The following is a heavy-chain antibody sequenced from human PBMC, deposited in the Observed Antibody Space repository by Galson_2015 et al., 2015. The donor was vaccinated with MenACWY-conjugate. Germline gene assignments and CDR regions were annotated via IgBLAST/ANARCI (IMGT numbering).Heavy chain of an antibody. Sequence: SLRLSCAASGFTFGTYAMSWVRQAPGKGLEWVSVISGSGDTTYYADSVKGRFTVSRDNSKNTLYLQMNSLRAEDTALYYCAKAIAVAGPAKYFQHWGQGTLVTVSS. J-gene: IGHJ1*01. D-gene: IGHD6-19*01. CDR1: GFTFGTYA. CDR3: AKAIAVAGPAKYFQH. CDR2: ISGSGDTT. V-gene: IGHV3-23*01.